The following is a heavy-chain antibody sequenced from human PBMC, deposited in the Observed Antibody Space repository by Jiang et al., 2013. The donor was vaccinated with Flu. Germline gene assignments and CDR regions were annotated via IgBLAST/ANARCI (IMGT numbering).Heavy chain of an antibody. Sequence: WVRQAPGKGLEWVSLISWDGGSTYYADSVKGRFTISRDNSKNSLYLQMNSLRTEDTALYYCAKDMAIVVFEPPSSAFDIWGQGTMVTVSS. J-gene: IGHJ3*02. D-gene: IGHD3-22*01. CDR3: AKDMAIVVFEPPSSAFDI. CDR2: ISWDGGST. V-gene: IGHV3-43*01.